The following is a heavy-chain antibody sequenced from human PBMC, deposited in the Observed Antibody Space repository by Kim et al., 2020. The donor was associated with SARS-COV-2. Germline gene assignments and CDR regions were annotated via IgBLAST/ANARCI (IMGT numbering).Heavy chain of an antibody. CDR3: ARPCWGSGDGCPHNHYLDY. V-gene: IGHV1-3*01. Sequence: ASVKVSCKASGYTFTNYPINWVRQAPGQRLEWMGWINAGNGDTKYSQKFQGRVTFFRDTSANTADLVLSSLRSEDTAVYYCARPCWGSGDGCPHNHYLDYWGQGTLLTVSS. D-gene: IGHD2-15*01. J-gene: IGHJ4*02. CDR2: INAGNGDT. CDR1: GYTFTNYP.